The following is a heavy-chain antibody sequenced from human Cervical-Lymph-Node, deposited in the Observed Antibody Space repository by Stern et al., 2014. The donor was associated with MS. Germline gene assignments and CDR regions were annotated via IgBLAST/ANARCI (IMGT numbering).Heavy chain of an antibody. CDR1: GFTFDDYA. CDR3: AYANRQFQLLSAFDY. Sequence: EVQLVESGGGLVQPGRSLRLSCAASGFTFDDYAMHWVRQAPGKGLEWVSGISWNSGSIGYADSVTGRFTMSRDNAKNSLYLQMNSLRAEDTALYYCAYANRQFQLLSAFDYWGQGTLVTVSS. J-gene: IGHJ4*02. CDR2: ISWNSGSI. D-gene: IGHD2-2*01. V-gene: IGHV3-9*01.